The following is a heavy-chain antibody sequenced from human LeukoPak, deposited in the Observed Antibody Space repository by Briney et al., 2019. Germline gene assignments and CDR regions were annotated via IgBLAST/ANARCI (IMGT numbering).Heavy chain of an antibody. D-gene: IGHD4-11*01. CDR3: ASLDYSNPLSDY. J-gene: IGHJ4*02. V-gene: IGHV3-21*01. Sequence: GGSLRLSCAASGFTVSSNYISWVRQAPGKGLEWVSSISSSSSYIYYADSVKGRFTISRDNAKNSLYLQMNSLRAEDTAVYYCASLDYSNPLSDYWGQGTLVTVSS. CDR1: GFTVSSNY. CDR2: ISSSSSYI.